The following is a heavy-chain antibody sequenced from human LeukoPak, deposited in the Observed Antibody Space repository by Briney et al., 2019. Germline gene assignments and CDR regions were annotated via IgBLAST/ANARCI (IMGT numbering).Heavy chain of an antibody. V-gene: IGHV1-69*13. D-gene: IGHD3-9*01. CDR2: IIPIFGTA. CDR1: GGTFSSYA. CDR3: ARDPYDLLTGYYSGSGGDY. Sequence: ASVKVSCKASGGTFSSYAISWVRQAPGQGLEWMGGIIPIFGTANYAQKFQGRVTITADESTSTAYMELRRLRSDDTAVYFCARDPYDLLTGYYSGSGGDYWGQGTLVTVSS. J-gene: IGHJ4*02.